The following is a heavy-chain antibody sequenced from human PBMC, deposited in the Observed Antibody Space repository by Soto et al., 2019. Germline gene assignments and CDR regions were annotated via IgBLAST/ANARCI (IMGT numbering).Heavy chain of an antibody. CDR1: GFTFSSYA. CDR3: AKDLVGMLTTGVSYYGMDV. CDR2: ISGSGGRT. D-gene: IGHD4-17*01. Sequence: EVQLLESGGGLVQPGGSLRLSWAASGFTFSSYAMSWVRLARGKGLEWVSAISGSGGRTYYADSVKGRFTISRDNAKNKRYRRMDSLRAGDTAVYYCAKDLVGMLTTGVSYYGMDVWGQGTTVTVSS. J-gene: IGHJ6*02. V-gene: IGHV3-23*01.